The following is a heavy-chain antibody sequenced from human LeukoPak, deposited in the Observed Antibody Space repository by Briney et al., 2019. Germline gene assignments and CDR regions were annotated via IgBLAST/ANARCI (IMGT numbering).Heavy chain of an antibody. CDR2: IIPIFGTA. V-gene: IGHV1-69*13. CDR3: ARGDIVVVPAAMIGWFDP. D-gene: IGHD2-2*01. J-gene: IGHJ5*02. CDR1: GGTFSSYA. Sequence: ASVKVSCKASGGTFSSYAISWVRQAPGQGLEWMGGIIPIFGTANYAQKFQGRVTITADESTSTAYMELSSLRSEDTAVYYCARGDIVVVPAAMIGWFDPWGQGTLVTVSS.